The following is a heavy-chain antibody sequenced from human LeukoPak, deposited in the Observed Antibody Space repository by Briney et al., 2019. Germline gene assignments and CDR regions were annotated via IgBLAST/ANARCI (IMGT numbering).Heavy chain of an antibody. CDR1: GYTFTSYD. CDR3: ARVPYSNTFDY. CDR2: SNPHSGNT. J-gene: IGHJ4*02. Sequence: ASVKVSCKASGYTFTSYDINWVRQATGQGLEWVGWSNPHSGNTGYAQKFQGRVTMTRNTSISTAYMELSSLRSEDTAVYYSARVPYSNTFDYWGRGTLVTVSS. V-gene: IGHV1-8*01. D-gene: IGHD4-4*01.